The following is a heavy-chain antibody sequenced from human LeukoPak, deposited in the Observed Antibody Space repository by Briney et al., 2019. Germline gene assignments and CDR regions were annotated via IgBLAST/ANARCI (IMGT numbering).Heavy chain of an antibody. D-gene: IGHD6-19*01. CDR2: IKPSGGST. V-gene: IGHV1-46*01. CDR1: GYSFTTYY. Sequence: ASVKVSCKASGYSFTTYYMRWVRQAPGQGLEWMGIIKPSGGSTSYAQKFQDRVTMTRDTSTSTVYMELSSLRSEDTAVYYCARVHDSDWYFDYWGQGTLVTVSS. CDR3: ARVHDSDWYFDY. J-gene: IGHJ4*02.